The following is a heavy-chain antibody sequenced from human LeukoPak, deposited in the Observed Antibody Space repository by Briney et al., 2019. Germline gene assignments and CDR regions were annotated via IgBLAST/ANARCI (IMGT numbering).Heavy chain of an antibody. J-gene: IGHJ4*02. Sequence: GGSLRLSCLTSGFKFSSYSMNWVPQAPGKGLEWVSSISPSGNYMHFADSVKGRFTVSRDNAHSTLYLQMSSLQVQDTALYYCVRDETGGEVYKYWGQGTLITVSS. CDR3: VRDETGGEVYKY. D-gene: IGHD2-21*01. CDR2: ISPSGNYM. CDR1: GFKFSSYS. V-gene: IGHV3-21*06.